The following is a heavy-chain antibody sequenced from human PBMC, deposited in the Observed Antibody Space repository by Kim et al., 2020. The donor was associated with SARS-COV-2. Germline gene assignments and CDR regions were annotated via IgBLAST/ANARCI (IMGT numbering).Heavy chain of an antibody. J-gene: IGHJ5*02. Sequence: SETLSLTCTVSGGSISSGGYYWSWIRQHPGKGLEWIGYIYYSGSTYYNPSLKSRVTISVDTSKNQFSLKLSSVTAADTAVYYCASSHIGYDILTGYSTPGWFDPWGQGTLVTVSS. CDR3: ASSHIGYDILTGYSTPGWFDP. CDR1: GGSISSGGYY. D-gene: IGHD3-9*01. V-gene: IGHV4-31*03. CDR2: IYYSGST.